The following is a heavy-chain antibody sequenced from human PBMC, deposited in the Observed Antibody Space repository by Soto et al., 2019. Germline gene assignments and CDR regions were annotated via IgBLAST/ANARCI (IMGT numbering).Heavy chain of an antibody. CDR3: AKDRAVVISDF. CDR1: GFTFSSFA. D-gene: IGHD2-21*01. Sequence: EVRLLESGGGLVQPGGSLRLSCAASGFTFSSFAMSWVRQAPGKGLEWVSAISHSGGSTYYADSGKGRFTISRDNSKNTLYLQMNSLRAEDTAVYYCAKDRAVVISDFWGPGTLVTVSS. J-gene: IGHJ4*02. CDR2: ISHSGGST. V-gene: IGHV3-23*01.